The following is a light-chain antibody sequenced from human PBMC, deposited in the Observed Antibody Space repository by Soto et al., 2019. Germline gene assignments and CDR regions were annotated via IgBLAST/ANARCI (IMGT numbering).Light chain of an antibody. J-gene: IGLJ2*01. Sequence: QLVLTQPASVSGSPGQSITISCTGTSSDIGGYNFVSWYQQHPGKAPKVLIYDVTNRPSGVSDRFSGSKSGNTASLTISGLQTDDEADYFCNSYSSVVTVVFGGGTKVTVL. V-gene: IGLV2-14*03. CDR3: NSYSSVVTVV. CDR2: DVT. CDR1: SSDIGGYNF.